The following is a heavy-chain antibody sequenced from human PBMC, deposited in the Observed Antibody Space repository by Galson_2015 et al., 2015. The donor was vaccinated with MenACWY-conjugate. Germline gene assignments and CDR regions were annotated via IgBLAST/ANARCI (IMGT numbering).Heavy chain of an antibody. CDR3: ARGGIGAFDY. Sequence: SLRLPCAASGFTFSSYSMYWVRQAPGKGLVWVSRIYNDGSDITYADSVKGRFTISRDNAKNTLFLQMNSLRVEDTAVYYCARGGIGAFDYWAQGTLVTVSS. CDR1: GFTFSSYS. CDR2: IYNDGSDI. J-gene: IGHJ4*02. D-gene: IGHD3-16*01. V-gene: IGHV3-74*01.